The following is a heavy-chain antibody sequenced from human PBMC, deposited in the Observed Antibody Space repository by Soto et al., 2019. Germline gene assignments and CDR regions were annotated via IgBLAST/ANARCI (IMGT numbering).Heavy chain of an antibody. V-gene: IGHV1-24*01. CDR1: GYTLTELS. J-gene: IGHJ4*02. CDR2: FDPEDGET. Sequence: EASVKVSCKVSGYTLTELSMHWVRQAPGKGLEWMGGFDPEDGETIYAQKFQGRVTMTEDTSTDTAYMELSSLRSEDTAVYYCATDLYSGYDYAFGYWGQGTLVTVSS. CDR3: ATDLYSGYDYAFGY. D-gene: IGHD5-12*01.